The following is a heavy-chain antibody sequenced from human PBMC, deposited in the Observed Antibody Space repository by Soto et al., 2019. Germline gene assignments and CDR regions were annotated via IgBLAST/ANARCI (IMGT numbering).Heavy chain of an antibody. J-gene: IGHJ5*02. Sequence: SETLSLTCTVSGGSINSGSSFWTWIRQPPGKGLEWVGNIYYSGRGYYNPSLRSRVTISLDTSKNQFSLRLNSVTAADTAVYSFGRKPLLTGYYSGFDPGGQGPLVTLSS. D-gene: IGHD3-9*01. CDR1: GGSINSGSSF. V-gene: IGHV4-39*01. CDR3: GRKPLLTGYYSGFDP. CDR2: IYYSGRG.